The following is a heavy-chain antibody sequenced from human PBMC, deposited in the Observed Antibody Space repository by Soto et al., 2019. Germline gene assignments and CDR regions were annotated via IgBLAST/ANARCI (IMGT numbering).Heavy chain of an antibody. D-gene: IGHD6-13*01. CDR1: GFSLSTSGVG. CDR2: IYWDVDK. Sequence: SGPTLVNPTQTLTLTCTFSGFSLSTSGVGVGWVRQPPGKALEWLALIYWDVDKRHSPSLKSRLTITKDTSKNQVVLIMTNIDPVDTATYYCVHRRRVYSSSWYLRRESYFDSWGQGTLVTVSS. J-gene: IGHJ4*02. CDR3: VHRRRVYSSSWYLRRESYFDS. V-gene: IGHV2-5*02.